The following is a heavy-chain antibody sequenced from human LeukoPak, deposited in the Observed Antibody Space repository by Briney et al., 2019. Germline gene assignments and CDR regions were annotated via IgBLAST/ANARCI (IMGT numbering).Heavy chain of an antibody. D-gene: IGHD3/OR15-3a*01. CDR2: ISWNSGLI. Sequence: PGGSLRLSRAASGFTFDEYAMHWVRQAPGKGLEWVSGISWNSGLIDYADSVKGRFTISRDNAKNSLYLQMNSLKAEDTAFYYCAKVGIFGLVTYYFDYWGQGTLVTVSS. V-gene: IGHV3-9*01. J-gene: IGHJ4*02. CDR1: GFTFDEYA. CDR3: AKVGIFGLVTYYFDY.